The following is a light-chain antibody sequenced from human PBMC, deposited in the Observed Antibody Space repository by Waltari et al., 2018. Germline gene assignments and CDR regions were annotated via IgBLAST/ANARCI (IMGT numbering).Light chain of an antibody. CDR3: QEANSFPRAT. CDR2: AAS. CDR1: QAMSNK. J-gene: IGKJ4*01. Sequence: DIQLTQSPSSVSASVGDTVTIACRVIQAMSNKLPWYQQRGGKAPKLLIFAASTLQGGVPSRFSGSGSGTDFTLTINSLQPEDFATYYCQEANSFPRATFGGGTKVEIK. V-gene: IGKV1-12*01.